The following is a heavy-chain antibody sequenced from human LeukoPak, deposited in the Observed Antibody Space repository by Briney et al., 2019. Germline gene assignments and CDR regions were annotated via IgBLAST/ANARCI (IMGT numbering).Heavy chain of an antibody. Sequence: GGSLRLSCAASGFTFSSNWMHWVRQAPGKGLVWVSRINEDGSTTNYADSVRGRSTIFRDNAKNTLYLQMNSLRAEDTAVYCCVRDLGGRSGHWGQGTLVTVSS. J-gene: IGHJ4*02. CDR1: GFTFSSNW. CDR2: INEDGSTT. D-gene: IGHD1-26*01. CDR3: VRDLGGRSGH. V-gene: IGHV3-74*01.